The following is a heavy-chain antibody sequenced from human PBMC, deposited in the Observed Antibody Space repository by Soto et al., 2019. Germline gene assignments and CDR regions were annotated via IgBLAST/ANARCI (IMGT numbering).Heavy chain of an antibody. V-gene: IGHV3-30-3*01. CDR3: ATSTAAPGNY. J-gene: IGHJ4*02. CDR1: GFTFSSYW. Sequence: GGSLRLSCAASGFTFSSYWMHWVRQAPGKGLEWVAVISYDGSNKYYADSVKGRFTISRDNAKNSLYLQMNSLSAEDAAVYYCATSTAAPGNYWGQGTLVTVSS. CDR2: ISYDGSNK. D-gene: IGHD6-13*01.